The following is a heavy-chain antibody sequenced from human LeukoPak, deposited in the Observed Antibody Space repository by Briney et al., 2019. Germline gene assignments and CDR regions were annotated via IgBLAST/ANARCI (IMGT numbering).Heavy chain of an antibody. V-gene: IGHV3-30*04. D-gene: IGHD2-2*01. J-gene: IGHJ4*02. Sequence: GRSLRLSCAASGFTFSSYAMHWVRQAPGKGLEWVAVISYDGSNKYYADSVKGRFTISRDNSKNTLYLQMNSLRAEDTAVHYCARGAARGVPAAFYWGQGTLVTVSS. CDR2: ISYDGSNK. CDR3: ARGAARGVPAAFY. CDR1: GFTFSSYA.